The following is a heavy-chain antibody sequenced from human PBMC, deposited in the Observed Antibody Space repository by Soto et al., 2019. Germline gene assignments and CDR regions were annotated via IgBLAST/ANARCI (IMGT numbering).Heavy chain of an antibody. CDR2: ISAYNGDT. D-gene: IGHD2-8*01. CDR3: ARSGAYCTSITCLFDSF. CDR1: GYTFTSYG. J-gene: IGHJ4*02. V-gene: IGHV1-18*01. Sequence: QAQLVQSGGEVKKPGASVKVSCRASGYTFTSYGYAWVRQDPGQGLEWMGWISAYNGDTNYAQKFQDRVTLTTDTSTTTAHMELRNLGSDDTAVYYCARSGAYCTSITCLFDSFWGLGTLVTVSS.